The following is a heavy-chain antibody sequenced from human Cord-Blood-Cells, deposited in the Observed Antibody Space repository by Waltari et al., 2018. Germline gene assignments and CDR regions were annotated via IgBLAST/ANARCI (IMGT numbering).Heavy chain of an antibody. V-gene: IGHV3-7*01. J-gene: IGHJ4*02. D-gene: IGHD6-19*01. CDR1: GFTFSSYW. CDR3: ARDWATVAYYFDY. Sequence: EVQLVESGGGLVQPGGSLRLSCAASGFTFSSYWMSWVRQAPGKGLEWVANIKQDGSEREYVDSVKGRFSISRDNAKNSLYLQMNSLRAEDTAVYYCARDWATVAYYFDYWGQGTLVTVSS. CDR2: IKQDGSER.